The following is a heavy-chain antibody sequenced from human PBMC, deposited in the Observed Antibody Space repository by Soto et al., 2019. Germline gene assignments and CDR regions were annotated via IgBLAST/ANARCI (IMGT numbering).Heavy chain of an antibody. J-gene: IGHJ4*02. V-gene: IGHV1-2*02. D-gene: IGHD5-18*01. CDR2: INPNTHTDVI. CDR1: GYTFSDYY. CDR3: ARGPRKQLWVGYFDY. Sequence: ASVKVSCKASGYTFSDYYIHWVRQAPGQGLEWMGWINPNTHTDVINYAESFQGRVTMTSDTSVTTAYMELSGLKSDDTAVYYCARGPRKQLWVGYFDYWGQGTLVTVYS.